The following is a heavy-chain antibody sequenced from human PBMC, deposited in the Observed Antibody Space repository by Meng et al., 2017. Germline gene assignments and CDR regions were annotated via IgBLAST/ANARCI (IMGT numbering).Heavy chain of an antibody. D-gene: IGHD5-18*01. CDR2: IKSKTDGGTT. V-gene: IGHV3-15*01. CDR3: TLDTAMVTIDY. Sequence: EVQTVEVGGGLVKPGGSLRLSCAASGFTVSNAWMSWVRQAPGKGLEWVGRIKSKTDGGTTDYAAPVKGRFTISRDDSKNTLYLQMNSLKTEDTAVYYCTLDTAMVTIDYWGQGTLVTVSS. CDR1: GFTVSNAW. J-gene: IGHJ4*02.